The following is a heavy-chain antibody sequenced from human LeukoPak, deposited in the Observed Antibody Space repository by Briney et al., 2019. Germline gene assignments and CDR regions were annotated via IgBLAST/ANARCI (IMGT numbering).Heavy chain of an antibody. J-gene: IGHJ4*02. CDR3: AREGSLRGGDY. CDR2: INPSGGST. Sequence: GASVKVSCKASGYTFTSYYMHWVRQAPGQGLEWMGIINPSGGSTSYAQRFQGRVTMTRDTSTSTVYMELSSLRSEDTAVYYCAREGSLRGGDYWGQGTLVTVSS. V-gene: IGHV1-46*01. CDR1: GYTFTSYY. D-gene: IGHD3-16*01.